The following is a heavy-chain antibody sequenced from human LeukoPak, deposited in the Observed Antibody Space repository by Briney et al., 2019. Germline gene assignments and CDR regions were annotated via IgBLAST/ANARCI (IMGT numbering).Heavy chain of an antibody. V-gene: IGHV3-66*01. CDR2: FYSGGST. Sequence: GGSLRLSCAASGFTFSNYAMSWVRQAPGKGLEWLSVFYSGGSTYYADSVNGRFTMSRDNSKNTLYLQMNGLRVEDTAVYYCARVLPFDYWGQGTQVTVSS. D-gene: IGHD3-3*01. CDR1: GFTFSNYA. J-gene: IGHJ4*02. CDR3: ARVLPFDY.